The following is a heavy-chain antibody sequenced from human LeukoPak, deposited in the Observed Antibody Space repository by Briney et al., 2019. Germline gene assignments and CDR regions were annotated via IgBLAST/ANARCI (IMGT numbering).Heavy chain of an antibody. D-gene: IGHD3-16*01. CDR3: TTRACHAGGCSSSFYYYYGLHF. J-gene: IGHJ6*02. CDR2: IIPIFGTA. CDR1: GNSISNYA. V-gene: IGHV1-69*13. Sequence: SVKVSCKASGNSISNYAVSWVRQAPGQGFEWMGGIIPIFGTADYAQKFQGRVTITADQSTNTTYMALSSLKSEDTATYYCTTRACHAGGCSSSFYYYYGLHFWGQGTTVSVSS.